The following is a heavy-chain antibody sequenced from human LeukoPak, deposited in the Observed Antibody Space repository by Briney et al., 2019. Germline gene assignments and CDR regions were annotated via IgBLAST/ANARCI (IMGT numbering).Heavy chain of an antibody. D-gene: IGHD3-10*01. CDR3: ARVLGYHGSGSYYPDY. CDR1: GFTFSDYY. V-gene: IGHV3-11*05. Sequence: GGSLRLSCAASGFTFSDYYMSWIRQAPGKGLEWVSYISSSTSYTYYADSVKGRFTISRDNAKNSLYLQMNSLRAEDTAGYYCARVLGYHGSGSYYPDYWGQGTLVTVSS. CDR2: ISSSTSYT. J-gene: IGHJ4*02.